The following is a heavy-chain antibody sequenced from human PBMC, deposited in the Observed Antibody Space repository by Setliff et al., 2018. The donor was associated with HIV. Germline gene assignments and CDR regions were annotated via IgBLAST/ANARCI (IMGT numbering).Heavy chain of an antibody. CDR3: AAWGPRYSYAPYFFDS. CDR1: NGSFSGYY. CDR2: INHSGST. V-gene: IGHV4-34*01. D-gene: IGHD5-18*01. Sequence: PSETLSLTCAVYNGSFSGYYWTWIRQPPGKGLEWIGEINHSGSTNYSPSPKSRVTISVDASRNQISLRLSSVTAADTAVYYCAAWGPRYSYAPYFFDSWGQGTLVTVSS. J-gene: IGHJ4*02.